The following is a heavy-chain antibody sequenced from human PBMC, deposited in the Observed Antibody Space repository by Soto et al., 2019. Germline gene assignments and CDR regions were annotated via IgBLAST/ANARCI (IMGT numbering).Heavy chain of an antibody. Sequence: TSETLSLTCAVSGGSISSSNWWSGVRQPPGKGLEWIGEIYHSGSTNYNPSLKSRVTISVDKSKNQFSLKLSSVTAADTAVYYCARDSGYDQRSYYFDYWGQGTLVTVST. J-gene: IGHJ4*02. V-gene: IGHV4-4*02. D-gene: IGHD5-12*01. CDR3: ARDSGYDQRSYYFDY. CDR1: GGSISSSNW. CDR2: IYHSGST.